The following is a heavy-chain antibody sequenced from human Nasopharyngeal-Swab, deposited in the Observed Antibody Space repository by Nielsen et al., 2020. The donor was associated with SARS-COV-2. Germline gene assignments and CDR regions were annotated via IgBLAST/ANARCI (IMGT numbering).Heavy chain of an antibody. Sequence: GESLKISCAASGFTFSRYGIHWVRQAPGKGLEWVAVISYDGSNKYYADSVKGRFTIPRDNSKNTLYPQINSLRAEDTAVYYCAKDWGPVVVVAAGGYYYGMDVWGQGTMVTVAS. CDR2: ISYDGSNK. CDR1: GFTFSRYG. D-gene: IGHD2-15*01. CDR3: AKDWGPVVVVAAGGYYYGMDV. J-gene: IGHJ6*02. V-gene: IGHV3-30*18.